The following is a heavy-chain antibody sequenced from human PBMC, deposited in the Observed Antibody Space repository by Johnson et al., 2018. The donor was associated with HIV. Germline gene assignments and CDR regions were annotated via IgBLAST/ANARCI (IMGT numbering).Heavy chain of an antibody. CDR1: GFTFDHYA. D-gene: IGHD3-10*01. J-gene: IGHJ3*01. V-gene: IGHV3-9*01. CDR2: IGWDGFTI. Sequence: VQLVESGGGLVQPGRSLRLSCAASGFTFDHYAMHWVRQGPGKGLEWVAGIGWDGFTIGYVDSVKGRFTISRDNSSNSLYLQMQSLRPEDSAVYYCATLWFGEVSVYDAFDVWGQGTMVTVSS. CDR3: ATLWFGEVSVYDAFDV.